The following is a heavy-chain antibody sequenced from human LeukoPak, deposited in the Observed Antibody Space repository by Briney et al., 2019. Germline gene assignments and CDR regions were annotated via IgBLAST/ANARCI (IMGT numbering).Heavy chain of an antibody. CDR1: GFTFSSYR. V-gene: IGHV3-33*01. CDR3: ARAEGSGSYSPYFDY. Sequence: PGRSLRLSCAASGFTFSSYRMHWVRQAPGKGLEWVAVIWYDGSNKYYADSVKGRFTISRDNSKNTLYLQMNSLRAEDTAVYYCARAEGSGSYSPYFDYWGQGTLVTVSS. D-gene: IGHD3-10*01. CDR2: IWYDGSNK. J-gene: IGHJ4*02.